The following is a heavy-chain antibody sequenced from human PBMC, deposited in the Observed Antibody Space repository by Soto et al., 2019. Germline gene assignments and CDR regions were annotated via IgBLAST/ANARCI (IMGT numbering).Heavy chain of an antibody. V-gene: IGHV1-69*12. J-gene: IGHJ4*02. CDR2: IIPIFGTA. D-gene: IGHD6-19*01. CDR1: GGTFRSYA. CDR3: ARARYSSVWYDY. Sequence: QVQLVQSGAEVKKPGSSVKVSCKAAGGTFRSYAISWVRQAPGQGLEWMGGIIPIFGTANYAQKFQGRVTITAVESTGTAYMELSSMRSQDTAVSYCARARYSSVWYDYWGQVCLLTVSS.